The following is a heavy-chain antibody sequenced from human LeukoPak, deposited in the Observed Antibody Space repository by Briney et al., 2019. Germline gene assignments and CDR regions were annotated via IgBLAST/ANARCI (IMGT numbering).Heavy chain of an antibody. CDR2: IYYSGST. CDR3: ASSSGIAVAE. Sequence: PSETLSLTCTVSGGSISSYYWSWLRQPPGKGLEWIGYIYYSGSTNYNPSLKSRVTISVDTSKNQFSLKLSSVTAADTAVYYCASSSGIAVAEWGQGTLVTVSS. D-gene: IGHD6-19*01. CDR1: GGSISSYY. J-gene: IGHJ4*02. V-gene: IGHV4-59*12.